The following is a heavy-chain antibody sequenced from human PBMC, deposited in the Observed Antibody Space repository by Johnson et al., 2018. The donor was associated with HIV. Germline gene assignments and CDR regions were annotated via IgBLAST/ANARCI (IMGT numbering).Heavy chain of an antibody. CDR2: ISSSGSTI. CDR1: GFAFSDYY. CDR3: ARDASLRFLEWFDAFDI. V-gene: IGHV3-11*04. J-gene: IGHJ3*02. D-gene: IGHD3-3*01. Sequence: VQLVESGGGLVKPGGSLRLSCAVSGFAFSDYYMSWIRQAPGKGLEWVSYISSSGSTIYYADSVKGLFTISRDNAKNSLYLQMNSLRAEDTAVYYCARDASLRFLEWFDAFDIWGQGTMVTVSS.